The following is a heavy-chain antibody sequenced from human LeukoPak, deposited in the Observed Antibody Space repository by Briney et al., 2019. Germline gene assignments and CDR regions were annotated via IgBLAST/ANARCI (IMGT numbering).Heavy chain of an antibody. D-gene: IGHD5-24*01. Sequence: TSQTLSLTCPVSGGSISSGSFYWSWIRQPPGKGLEWIGRIYTSGSTNYNPSLKSRVTISVDTSKNQFSLKLSSVTAADTAVYYCARELATMLYYFDYWGQGTLVTVSS. V-gene: IGHV4-61*02. CDR3: ARELATMLYYFDY. CDR1: GGSISSGSFY. J-gene: IGHJ4*02. CDR2: IYTSGST.